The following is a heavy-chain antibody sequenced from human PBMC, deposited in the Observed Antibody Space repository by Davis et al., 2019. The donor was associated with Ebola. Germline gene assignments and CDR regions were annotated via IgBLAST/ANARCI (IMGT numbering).Heavy chain of an antibody. CDR3: AKGRCRGGSCYGEYYDMDV. V-gene: IGHV3-30*18. CDR1: GFTFSSYG. CDR2: ISYDGSNK. D-gene: IGHD2-15*01. J-gene: IGHJ6*02. Sequence: GESLKISCAASGFTFSSYGMHWVRQAPGKGLEWVAVISYDGSNKYYADSVKGRFTISRDNSKNTLYLQMNSLRADDTAVYYCAKGRCRGGSCYGEYYDMDVWGQGTTVTVSS.